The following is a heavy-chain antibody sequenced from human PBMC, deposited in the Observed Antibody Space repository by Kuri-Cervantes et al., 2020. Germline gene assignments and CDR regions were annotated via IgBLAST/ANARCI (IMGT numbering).Heavy chain of an antibody. CDR2: IYSGST. J-gene: IGHJ4*02. D-gene: IGHD5-24*01. V-gene: IGHV3-53*01. Sequence: GESLKISCAASGFAVSNNYMSWVRQAPGKGLEWVSLIYSGSTYYADSVKGRFTISRDNAKNSLYLQMNSLRDEDTAVYYCAKDLGGYNFYWGQGTLVTVSS. CDR3: AKDLGGYNFY. CDR1: GFAVSNNY.